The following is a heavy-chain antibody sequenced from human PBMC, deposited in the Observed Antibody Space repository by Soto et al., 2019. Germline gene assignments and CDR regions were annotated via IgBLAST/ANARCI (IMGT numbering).Heavy chain of an antibody. V-gene: IGHV3-33*01. Sequence: GGALILSCAASVSTFSSVGMHWVRQAPGKGPEWVSLIWYDGSKKSYGDSVKGRFTISRDNSRNTVYLQMNSLRAEDTAVYYCVAARLKSPRYYYYGMDVWGQGTTVTVSS. D-gene: IGHD6-6*01. J-gene: IGHJ6*02. CDR3: VAARLKSPRYYYYGMDV. CDR2: IWYDGSKK. CDR1: VSTFSSVG.